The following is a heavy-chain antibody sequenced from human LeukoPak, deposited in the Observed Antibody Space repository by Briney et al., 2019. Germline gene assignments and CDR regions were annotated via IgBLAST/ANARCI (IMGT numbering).Heavy chain of an antibody. V-gene: IGHV3-7*04. CDR1: GFTFSSYW. J-gene: IGHJ4*02. Sequence: GGSLRLSCAASGFTFSSYWMSWVRQAPGKGLEWVTNIKQDGGEKYYVDSVKGRFTISRDNAKNSLYLQMNSLRPEDTAVYYCAGRGDGNLYYFDHWGQGTLVTASS. D-gene: IGHD5-24*01. CDR2: IKQDGGEK. CDR3: AGRGDGNLYYFDH.